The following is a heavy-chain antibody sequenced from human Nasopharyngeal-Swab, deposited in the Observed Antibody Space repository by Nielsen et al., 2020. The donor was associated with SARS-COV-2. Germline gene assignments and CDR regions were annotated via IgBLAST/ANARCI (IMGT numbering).Heavy chain of an antibody. J-gene: IGHJ4*02. CDR1: GGSISTSTYY. CDR2: VFYSGTT. D-gene: IGHD3-16*02. Sequence: SETLSLTCAVSGGSISTSTYYWGWIRQPPGKGLEWIGTVFYSGTTYYSPSLKSRLTISVDTSKNQFSLQLRSATAADTAVYYCARLRYTGSYFDYWGQGILVTVSS. V-gene: IGHV4-39*01. CDR3: ARLRYTGSYFDY.